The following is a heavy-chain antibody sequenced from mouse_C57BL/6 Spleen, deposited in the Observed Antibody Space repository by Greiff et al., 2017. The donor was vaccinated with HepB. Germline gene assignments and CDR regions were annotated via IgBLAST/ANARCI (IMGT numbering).Heavy chain of an antibody. Sequence: VQLQQPGAELVKPGASVKMSCKASGYTFTSYWITWVKQRPGQGLEWIGDIYPGSGSTNYNEKFKSKATLTVDTSSSTAYMQLSSLTSEDSAVYYCARHGYYVDYYAMDYWGQGTSVTVS. J-gene: IGHJ4*01. CDR2: IYPGSGST. D-gene: IGHD2-3*01. CDR1: GYTFTSYW. V-gene: IGHV1-55*01. CDR3: ARHGYYVDYYAMDY.